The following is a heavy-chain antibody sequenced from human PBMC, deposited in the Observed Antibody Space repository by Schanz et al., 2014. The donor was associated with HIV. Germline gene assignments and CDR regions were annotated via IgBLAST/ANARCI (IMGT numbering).Heavy chain of an antibody. V-gene: IGHV3-23*04. CDR1: GFNFNNYA. CDR2: ISGSISTT. Sequence: VQLVESGGGVVQPGRSLRLSCAASGFNFNNYAMSWVRQAPGKGLEWVSAISGSISTTFYADSVKGRFTISRDKSKNTLYLQMNSLRAEDTAVYYCAKFGRLLGNFDSWGQGTLVTVSS. D-gene: IGHD2-15*01. J-gene: IGHJ4*02. CDR3: AKFGRLLGNFDS.